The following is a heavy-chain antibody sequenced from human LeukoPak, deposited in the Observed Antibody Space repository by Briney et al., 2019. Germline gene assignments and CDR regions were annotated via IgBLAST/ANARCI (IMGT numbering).Heavy chain of an antibody. CDR1: GGTLSSYA. V-gene: IGHV1-69*01. CDR3: AAALAAAGGTYFDY. Sequence: SVKVSCKASGGTLSSYAISWVRQARGQGLEWMGGILPIFGTANYAQRFHGRVTITADASTRTAYMELSRLRSEDTAVYYCAAALAAAGGTYFDYWGQGTLVSVSS. J-gene: IGHJ4*02. CDR2: ILPIFGTA. D-gene: IGHD6-13*01.